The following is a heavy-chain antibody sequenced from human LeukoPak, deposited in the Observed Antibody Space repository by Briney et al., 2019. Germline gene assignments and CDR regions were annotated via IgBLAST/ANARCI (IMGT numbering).Heavy chain of an antibody. CDR2: ISPRGDIT. Sequence: TGGSLRLSCAASGFTFSSHGMNWVRQAPGKGLEWVSGISPRGDITYYADSVKGRFTISRDNSKNTLYLEVISLTVEDTAVYYCAKDDAWLQFGEWSQGTLVTVSS. J-gene: IGHJ4*02. CDR1: GFTFSSHG. V-gene: IGHV3-23*01. CDR3: AKDDAWLQFGE. D-gene: IGHD5-24*01.